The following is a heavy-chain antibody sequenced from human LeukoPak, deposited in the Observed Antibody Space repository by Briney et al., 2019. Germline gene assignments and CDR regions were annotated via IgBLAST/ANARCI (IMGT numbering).Heavy chain of an antibody. D-gene: IGHD6-19*01. CDR3: ARDAVAGTSALDY. CDR1: AFTFSEYS. V-gene: IGHV3-11*04. J-gene: IGHJ4*02. CDR2: ITESGGTE. Sequence: GGSLRLSCVGSAFTFSEYSMSWIRQAPGRELEWISSITESGGTEYYADSVKGRFSISRDNAKNSLYLQMSSLRAEDTAVYYCARDAVAGTSALDYWGQGTLVTVSS.